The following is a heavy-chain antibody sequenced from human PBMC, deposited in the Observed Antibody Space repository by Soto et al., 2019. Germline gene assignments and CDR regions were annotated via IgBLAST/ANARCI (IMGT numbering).Heavy chain of an antibody. J-gene: IGHJ5*02. CDR1: GYTFTGYY. CDR2: INPNSGGT. V-gene: IGHV1-2*02. D-gene: IGHD2-15*01. CDR3: ARDADIVVVVAAGWFDP. Sequence: GASVKVSFKASGYTFTGYYMHWVRQAPGQGLEWMGWINPNSGGTNYAQKFQGRVTMTRDTSISTAYMELSRLRSDDTAVYYCARDADIVVVVAAGWFDPWGQGTLVTVSS.